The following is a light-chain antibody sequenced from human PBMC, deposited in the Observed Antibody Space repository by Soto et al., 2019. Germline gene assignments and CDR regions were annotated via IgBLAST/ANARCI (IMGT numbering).Light chain of an antibody. CDR3: MQSTPPRPT. CDR1: QSLLHITGETF. J-gene: IGKJ5*01. CDR2: EVS. V-gene: IGKV2D-29*02. Sequence: DVVMTQTPLSLSVAPGQPASISCKSSQSLLHITGETFRFWYLQKPGQSPQLLIYEVSTRVSEVPDRFSGSGSGTDFTIEISRVQPDDVGIYYCMQSTPPRPTFGQRTRLGIE.